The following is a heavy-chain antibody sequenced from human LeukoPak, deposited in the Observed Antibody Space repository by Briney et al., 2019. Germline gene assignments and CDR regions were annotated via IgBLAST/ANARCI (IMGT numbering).Heavy chain of an antibody. CDR3: ARGRYQLLWGDY. D-gene: IGHD2-2*01. CDR2: IYSGGYT. V-gene: IGHV3-53*01. Sequence: GGSLRLSCAASGFTVNNNYMSWVRQAPGRGLEWVSVIYSGGYTYYAGSVKGRFTISRDNSKNTLYLQMNSLRAEDTAVYYCARGRYQLLWGDYWGQGTLVTVSS. CDR1: GFTVNNNY. J-gene: IGHJ4*02.